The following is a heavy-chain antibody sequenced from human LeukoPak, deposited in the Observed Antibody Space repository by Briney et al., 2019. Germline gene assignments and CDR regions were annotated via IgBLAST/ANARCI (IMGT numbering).Heavy chain of an antibody. Sequence: PGGPLRLSRSASGFTVTHYAMHWVRQAPGKGLEYVSAVDANGRTTYYADSVKGRFTISRDDSKNTLYLHMSSLRPEDTAIYYCYCRDDLPAWGQGTLVTISS. CDR1: GFTVTHYA. J-gene: IGHJ5*02. CDR3: YCRDDLPA. V-gene: IGHV3-64D*06. CDR2: VDANGRTT. D-gene: IGHD5-24*01.